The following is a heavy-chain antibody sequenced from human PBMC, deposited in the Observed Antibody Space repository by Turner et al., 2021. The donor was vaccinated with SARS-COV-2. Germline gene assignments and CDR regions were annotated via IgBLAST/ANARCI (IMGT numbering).Heavy chain of an antibody. J-gene: IGHJ5*02. CDR3: ARELSNNWFDP. CDR2: IYYLGNT. V-gene: IGHV4-59*01. CDR1: VASINSYY. Sequence: QVLLQGSGPGLVKPSETLSLTCTVSVASINSYYWAWIRQPQGKRLEWIGYIYYLGNTNYNPSLTSRVTISVDTSKNQFSLKLTSVTAADTAVYYCARELSNNWFDPWGQGTLVTVSS.